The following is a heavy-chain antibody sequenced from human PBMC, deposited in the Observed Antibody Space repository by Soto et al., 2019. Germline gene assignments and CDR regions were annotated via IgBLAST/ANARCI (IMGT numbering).Heavy chain of an antibody. CDR1: GFTFSGYY. CDR2: ISSSSSYI. V-gene: IGHV3-11*05. Sequence: QVQLVESGGGLVKPGGSLRLSCAASGFTFSGYYMSWIRQAPGKGLEWVSYISSSSSYINYADSVKGRFTISRDNAKNSLNQQMHSLRAEDTAVYCCARVLSSSWFYCGMEVWGQGTTVTLPS. D-gene: IGHD6-13*01. J-gene: IGHJ6*02. CDR3: ARVLSSSWFYCGMEV.